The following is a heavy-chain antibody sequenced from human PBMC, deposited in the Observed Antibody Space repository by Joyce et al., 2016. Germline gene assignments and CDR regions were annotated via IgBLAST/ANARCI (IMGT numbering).Heavy chain of an antibody. J-gene: IGHJ4*02. V-gene: IGHV3-21*01. CDR3: GRVDPTEQPIDY. CDR1: GFGFSTYT. Sequence: EVQLVESGGGLVKPGGSLRLSCAASGFGFSTYTMSWVRQAPGRELECVSSISDNSRFIYYADSLKGRFTISRDNAKNSLYLQMNSLRAEDTAVYYCGRVDPTEQPIDYWGQGTLVTVSS. D-gene: IGHD6-13*01. CDR2: ISDNSRFI.